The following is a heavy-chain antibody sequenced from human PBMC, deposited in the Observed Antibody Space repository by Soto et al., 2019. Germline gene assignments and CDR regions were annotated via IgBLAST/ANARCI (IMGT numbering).Heavy chain of an antibody. CDR1: GFTFSSYA. CDR2: ISGSGGST. D-gene: IGHD3-10*01. V-gene: IGHV3-23*01. J-gene: IGHJ6*03. Sequence: GGSLRLSCAASGFTFSSYAMSWVRQAPGKGLEWVSAISGSGGSTYYADSVKGRFTISRDNSKNTLYLQMNSLRAEDTAVYYCAKSEDWHRGVGYYYMDVWGKGTTVTVSS. CDR3: AKSEDWHRGVGYYYMDV.